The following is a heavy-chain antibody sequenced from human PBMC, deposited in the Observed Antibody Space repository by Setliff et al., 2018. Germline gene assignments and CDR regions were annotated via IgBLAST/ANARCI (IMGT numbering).Heavy chain of an antibody. Sequence: SETLSLTCAVYDGSFSDYYWSWIRQPPGKGLEWIGEINHYGSTKYKSSLKSRVTISVDTSKNQFSLNLNSVTAADTAAYYFRLAHCNTTSCEEALDFWSQGTLVTVSS. CDR1: DGSFSDYY. J-gene: IGHJ4*02. CDR2: INHYGST. CDR3: RLAHCNTTSCEEALDF. D-gene: IGHD2-2*01. V-gene: IGHV4-34*01.